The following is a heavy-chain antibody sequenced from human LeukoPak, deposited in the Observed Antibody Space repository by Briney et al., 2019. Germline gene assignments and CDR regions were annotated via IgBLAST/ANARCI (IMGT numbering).Heavy chain of an antibody. CDR2: ISAYNGNT. Sequence: ASVKVSCKASGYTFTSYGISWVRQAPGQGLEWMGWISAYNGNTNYAQKLQGRVTMTTDTSTSTAYMELRSLRSEDTAVYYCARASGIAVAGTAFDYWGQGTLVTVSS. CDR1: GYTFTSYG. CDR3: ARASGIAVAGTAFDY. V-gene: IGHV1-18*01. J-gene: IGHJ4*02. D-gene: IGHD6-19*01.